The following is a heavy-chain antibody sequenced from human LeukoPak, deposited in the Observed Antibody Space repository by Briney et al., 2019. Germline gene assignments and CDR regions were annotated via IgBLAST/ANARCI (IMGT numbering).Heavy chain of an antibody. V-gene: IGHV3-23*01. CDR1: GLTVSSYG. Sequence: PGESLRLSCGASGLTVSSYGMSWVRQAPGKGLEWVSSISGSGGGTYYADSVKGRITMSRDNSKNTLYLQMNSLRAEDTAVYYCAKPTKPLNYDSSGSLDYWGQGTLVTVSS. D-gene: IGHD3-22*01. J-gene: IGHJ4*02. CDR2: ISGSGGGT. CDR3: AKPTKPLNYDSSGSLDY.